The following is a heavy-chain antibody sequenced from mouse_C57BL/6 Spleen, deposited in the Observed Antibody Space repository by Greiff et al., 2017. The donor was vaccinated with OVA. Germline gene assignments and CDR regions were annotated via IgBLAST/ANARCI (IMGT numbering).Heavy chain of an antibody. Sequence: EVQLQESGPGLVKPSQSLSLTCSVTGYSITSGYYWNWIRQFPGNKLEWMGYISYNGSNNSNPSLKKRISITRDTSKNQFFLKLNSVTTEDTATYYCARPTTDWYFDVWGTGTTVTVSS. V-gene: IGHV3-6*01. CDR3: ARPTTDWYFDV. CDR1: GYSITSGYY. D-gene: IGHD1-1*01. CDR2: ISYNGSN. J-gene: IGHJ1*03.